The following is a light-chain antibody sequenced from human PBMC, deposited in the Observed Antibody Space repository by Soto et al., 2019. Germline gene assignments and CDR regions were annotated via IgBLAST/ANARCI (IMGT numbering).Light chain of an antibody. Sequence: IQMTQSPSTLSASVGDRVTITCRASQSISIWLAWYQQKPWKAPKLRIYKASILESEVPSMFSGSGSGTEFTITTNLLKPDGSATYYGEHYNSVSAFGRGT. CDR2: KAS. CDR1: QSISIW. V-gene: IGKV1-5*03. J-gene: IGKJ5*01. CDR3: EHYNSVSA.